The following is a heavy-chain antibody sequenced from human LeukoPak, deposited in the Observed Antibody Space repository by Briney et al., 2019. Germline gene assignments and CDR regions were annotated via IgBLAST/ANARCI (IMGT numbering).Heavy chain of an antibody. V-gene: IGHV3-48*03. Sequence: GSLRLSCAAPGFTFSSYEMNWVRPAPGKGLEWVSYISNTGSTIYYADSVKGRFTISRDNAKNSLYMQMNSLRAEDTAVYYCARDSNISGWYGAYYYYYGMDVWGQGTTVTVSS. CDR3: ARDSNISGWYGAYYYYYGMDV. D-gene: IGHD6-19*01. J-gene: IGHJ6*02. CDR2: ISNTGSTI. CDR1: GFTFSSYE.